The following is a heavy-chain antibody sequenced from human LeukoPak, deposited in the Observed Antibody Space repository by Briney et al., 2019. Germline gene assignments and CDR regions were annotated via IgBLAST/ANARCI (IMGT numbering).Heavy chain of an antibody. CDR3: ARDPIAVAGHFDY. D-gene: IGHD6-19*01. J-gene: IGHJ4*02. CDR2: ISYDGSNK. Sequence: GGSLRLSCAASGFTFSSYAMHWVRQAPGKGLEWVAVISYDGSNKYYADSVKGRFTISRDNSKNTLYLQMNSLRAEDTAVYYCARDPIAVAGHFDYWGQGTLVTVSS. CDR1: GFTFSSYA. V-gene: IGHV3-30*04.